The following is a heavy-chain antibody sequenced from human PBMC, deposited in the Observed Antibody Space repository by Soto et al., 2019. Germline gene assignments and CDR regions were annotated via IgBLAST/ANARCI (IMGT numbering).Heavy chain of an antibody. CDR3: ARSGYSGYEPPNWFDP. D-gene: IGHD5-12*01. Sequence: SETLSLTCAVYGGCFSGYDWSWIRQPPGKGLEWIGEINHSGSTNYNPSLKSRVTISVDTSKNQFSLKLSSVTAADTAVYYCARSGYSGYEPPNWFDPWGQGTLVTVSS. CDR2: INHSGST. CDR1: GGCFSGYD. V-gene: IGHV4-34*01. J-gene: IGHJ5*02.